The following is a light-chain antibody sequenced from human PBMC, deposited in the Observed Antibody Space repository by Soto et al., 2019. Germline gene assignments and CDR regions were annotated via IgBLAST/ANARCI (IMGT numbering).Light chain of an antibody. V-gene: IGKV3-20*01. J-gene: IGKJ4*01. CDR2: VVS. CDR3: EQYGSSPPT. Sequence: EIVLTQSPGTLSLSPGERATLSCRASQSVYKNFLDWYQQKPGQAPRLLINVVSNSATGIPDRFSGSGSGTDFSRTIASLEPEDFAVYFCEQYGSSPPTIGGGTKVAIK. CDR1: QSVYKNF.